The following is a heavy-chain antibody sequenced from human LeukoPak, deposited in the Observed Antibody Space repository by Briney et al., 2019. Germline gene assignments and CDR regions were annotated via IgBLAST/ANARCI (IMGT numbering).Heavy chain of an antibody. Sequence: GESLKISCKASGYSFTSYWIGWVRQVSGKGLEWMGIIYPGDSGHSDIRYSPSFQGQVTISADKSITTAYLQWSSLKASDTAMYDCARRICSGGSCYRFDIWGQGTLATVSS. J-gene: IGHJ4*02. D-gene: IGHD2-15*01. CDR2: IYPGDSGHSDI. V-gene: IGHV5-51*01. CDR1: GYSFTSYW. CDR3: ARRICSGGSCYRFDI.